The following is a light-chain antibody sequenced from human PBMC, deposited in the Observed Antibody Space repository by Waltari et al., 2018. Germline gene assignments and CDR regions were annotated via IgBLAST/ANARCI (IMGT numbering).Light chain of an antibody. V-gene: IGLV3-21*02. CDR2: DVS. CDR1: NIGSQN. Sequence: SYVLTQPPSVSVAPGQTARITCEENNIGSQNVHWYQQKPGQAPVFVVYDVSDRPSGIQERFSGSKSGNTAALTINRGEVGDEADYYCQVWTYGHLGVFGGGTKLTVL. CDR3: QVWTYGHLGV. J-gene: IGLJ2*01.